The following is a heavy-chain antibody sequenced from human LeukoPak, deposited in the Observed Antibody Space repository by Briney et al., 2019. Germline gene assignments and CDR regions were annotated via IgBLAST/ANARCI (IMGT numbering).Heavy chain of an antibody. Sequence: ASGFTFEYAASVKGRFTISRDDSKSIAYLQMNSLKTEDTTVYYCARANSFDSSGYYFDYWGQGTLVTVSS. J-gene: IGHJ4*02. CDR3: ARANSFDSSGYYFDY. CDR2: ASGFTF. V-gene: IGHV3-49*02. D-gene: IGHD3-22*01.